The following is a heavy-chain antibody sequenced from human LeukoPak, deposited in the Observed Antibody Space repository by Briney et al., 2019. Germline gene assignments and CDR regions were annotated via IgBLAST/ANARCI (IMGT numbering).Heavy chain of an antibody. V-gene: IGHV4-59*08. Sequence: PSETLSLTCGVSGASISNHYWTWIRQPPGKGLEWIGYISYSGSSNYNPSLKSRVTMSIDTSKNQFSLKLRSVTAADTAVYYCARYSSFQVWYFDLWGRGTLVTVSS. J-gene: IGHJ2*01. CDR1: GASISNHY. D-gene: IGHD6-19*01. CDR2: ISYSGSS. CDR3: ARYSSFQVWYFDL.